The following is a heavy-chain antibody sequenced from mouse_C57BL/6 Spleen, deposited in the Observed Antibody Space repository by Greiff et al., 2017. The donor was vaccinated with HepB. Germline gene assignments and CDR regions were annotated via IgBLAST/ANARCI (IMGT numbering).Heavy chain of an antibody. V-gene: IGHV1-7*01. J-gene: IGHJ4*01. CDR2: INPSSGYT. CDR1: GYTFTSYW. CDR3: AIYDDDGAMDY. Sequence: QVQLQQPGAELAKPGASVKLSCKASGYTFTSYWMHWVKQRPGQGLEWIGYINPSSGYTKYNQKFKDKATLTADKSSSTADMQLSSLTYEDSAVYYCAIYDDDGAMDYWGQGTSVTVSS. D-gene: IGHD2-4*01.